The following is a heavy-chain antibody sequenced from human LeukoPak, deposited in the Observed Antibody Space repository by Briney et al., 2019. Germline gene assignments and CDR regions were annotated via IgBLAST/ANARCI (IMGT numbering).Heavy chain of an antibody. Sequence: PGGSLRLSCAASGFTFSSYWMSWVRQAPGKGLEWVANIKQDGSEKYYVDSVKGRFTISRDSAKNSLYLQMNSLRAEDTAVYYCAKDPSGWYGNYFDYWGQGTLVTVSS. CDR2: IKQDGSEK. CDR1: GFTFSSYW. V-gene: IGHV3-7*03. D-gene: IGHD6-19*01. CDR3: AKDPSGWYGNYFDY. J-gene: IGHJ4*02.